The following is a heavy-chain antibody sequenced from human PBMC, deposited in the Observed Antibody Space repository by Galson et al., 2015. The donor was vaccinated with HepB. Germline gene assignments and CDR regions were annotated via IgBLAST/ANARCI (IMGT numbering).Heavy chain of an antibody. CDR2: INSDGSST. J-gene: IGHJ6*02. CDR3: VRGGWGRNPYYGMDV. CDR1: GFTLSSYW. D-gene: IGHD7-27*01. Sequence: SLRLSCAASGFTLSSYWMHWVRQGPGKGLVWVSRINSDGSSTSYADSVKGRFTISRDNAKNTLYLQMNSLRAEDTAVNYCVRGGWGRNPYYGMDVWGQGTTVTVSS. V-gene: IGHV3-74*01.